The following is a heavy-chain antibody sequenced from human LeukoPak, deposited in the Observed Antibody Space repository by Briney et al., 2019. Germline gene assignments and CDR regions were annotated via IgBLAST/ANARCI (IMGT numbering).Heavy chain of an antibody. V-gene: IGHV3-48*03. CDR2: ISASGSTK. CDR1: GFSFSSYE. CDR3: ARDRLRFDY. J-gene: IGHJ4*02. D-gene: IGHD4-17*01. Sequence: PGGSLRLSCAASGFSFSSYEMNWARQAPGKGLEWISYISASGSTKYYADSVKGRFTISRDNAKNSLYLQMDSLRPEDTAVYYCARDRLRFDYWGQGTLVTVSS.